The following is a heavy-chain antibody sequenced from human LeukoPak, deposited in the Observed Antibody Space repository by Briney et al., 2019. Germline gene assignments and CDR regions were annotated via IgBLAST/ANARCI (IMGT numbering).Heavy chain of an antibody. CDR1: GDSVSSSRSA. CDR3: AREDSVVSSSFNY. J-gene: IGHJ4*02. CDR2: TYYRSGWYN. D-gene: IGHD6-6*01. Sequence: SQTLSLTCVISGDSVSSSRSAWNWIRQSPSRGLEWLGRTYYRSGWYNDYAVSVKSRITINPDTSKNQFSLQLNSVTPEDTAVYYCAREDSVVSSSFNYWGQGTLVTVSS. V-gene: IGHV6-1*01.